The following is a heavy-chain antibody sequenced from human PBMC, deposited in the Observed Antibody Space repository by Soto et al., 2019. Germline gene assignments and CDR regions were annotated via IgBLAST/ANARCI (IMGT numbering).Heavy chain of an antibody. J-gene: IGHJ4*02. CDR3: AKDLYSGYDFFFDY. CDR2: ISYDGSDK. CDR1: GFTFNNYG. Sequence: PGGSLRLSCAASGFTFNNYGMHWVPQAPGKGLEWVAVISYDGSDKSYADSVKGRFTISRDNSKNTLYLQMNSLRPEDTAVYYCAKDLYSGYDFFFDYWGQGSLVTVSS. D-gene: IGHD5-12*01. V-gene: IGHV3-30*18.